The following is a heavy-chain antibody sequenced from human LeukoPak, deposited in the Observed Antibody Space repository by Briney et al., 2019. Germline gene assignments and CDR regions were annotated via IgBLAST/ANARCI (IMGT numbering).Heavy chain of an antibody. CDR3: AREMEYYYDSSGYYYGGWFDP. Sequence: ASVKVSCKASGYTFTSYGISWVRQAPGQGLEWMGWISASNGNTNYAQKLQGRVTMTTDTSTSTAYMELRSLRSDDTAVYYCAREMEYYYDSSGYYYGGWFDPWGQGTLVTVSS. V-gene: IGHV1-18*01. D-gene: IGHD3-22*01. CDR1: GYTFTSYG. J-gene: IGHJ5*02. CDR2: ISASNGNT.